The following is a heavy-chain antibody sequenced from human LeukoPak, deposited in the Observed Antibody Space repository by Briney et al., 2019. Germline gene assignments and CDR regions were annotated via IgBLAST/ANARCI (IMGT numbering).Heavy chain of an antibody. V-gene: IGHV4-59*01. CDR1: GGSLSTYY. CDR2: TYNIGRT. CDR3: ARDMAPLGAFDI. Sequence: SETLSLTCTVFGGSLSTYYWNWIRQTPGKGLEWIGYTYNIGRTNYNPSLRSRVTMSIDTSKDQFSLTVRSVTPADTAIYYCARDMAPLGAFDIWGQGTMVTVSS. J-gene: IGHJ3*02. D-gene: IGHD3-16*02.